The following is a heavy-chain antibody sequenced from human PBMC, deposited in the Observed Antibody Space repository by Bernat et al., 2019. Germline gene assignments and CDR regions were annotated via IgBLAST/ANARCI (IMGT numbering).Heavy chain of an antibody. CDR2: IKSKTDCGTT. CDR3: TTDGGVGEQLVLDY. D-gene: IGHD6-6*01. V-gene: IGHV3-15*01. J-gene: IGHJ4*02. Sequence: EVQLVESGGGLVKPGGSLRLSCAASGFTFSNAWMSWVLQAPGKGLEGVGRIKSKTDCGTTDYAAPVKGRFTISRDDSKNTLYLQMNSLKTEDTAVYYCTTDGGVGEQLVLDYWGQGTLVTVSS. CDR1: GFTFSNAW.